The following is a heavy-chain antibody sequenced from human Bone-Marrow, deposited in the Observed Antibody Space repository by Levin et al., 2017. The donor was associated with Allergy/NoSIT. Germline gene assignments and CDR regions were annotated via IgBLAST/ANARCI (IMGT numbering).Heavy chain of an antibody. CDR1: GYTFRDYY. Sequence: ASVKVSCKASGYTFRDYYIHWVRQAPGRGPEWMGWIDPRNGHTEYAQKFQGWVTMTRDTFISTAYMDLGRLTSDDTAVYYCVRDSGRPGRYWYFGLWGRGTPVIVSS. CDR2: IDPRNGHT. D-gene: IGHD3-10*01. CDR3: VRDSGRPGRYWYFGL. V-gene: IGHV1-2*04. J-gene: IGHJ2*01.